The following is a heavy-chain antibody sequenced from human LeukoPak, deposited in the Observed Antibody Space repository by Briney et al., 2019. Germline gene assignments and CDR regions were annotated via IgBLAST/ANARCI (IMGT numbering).Heavy chain of an antibody. V-gene: IGHV3-30*04. J-gene: IGHJ4*02. Sequence: GGSLRLSCAASGFTFSSYAMHWVRQAPGKGLEWVAVISYDGSNKYYADSVKGRFTISRDNSKNTLFLQMNRLRPEDAAVYYCAKAPVTTCRGAYSYPFDYWGQGTLVTVSS. CDR2: ISYDGSNK. CDR3: AKAPVTTCRGAYSYPFDY. CDR1: GFTFSSYA. D-gene: IGHD2-15*01.